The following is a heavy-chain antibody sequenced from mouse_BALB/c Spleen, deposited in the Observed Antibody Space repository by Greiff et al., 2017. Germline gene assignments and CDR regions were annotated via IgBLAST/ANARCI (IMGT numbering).Heavy chain of an antibody. D-gene: IGHD2-4*01. CDR3: ARGGYDYPFAY. V-gene: IGHV1-14*01. CDR2: INPYNDGT. Sequence: VQLQQPGPELVKPGASVKMSCKASGYTFTSYVMHWVKQKPGQGLEWIGYINPYNDGTKYNEKFKGKATLTSDKSSSTAYMELSSLTSEDSAVYYCARGGYDYPFAYWGQGTLVTVSA. CDR1: GYTFTSYV. J-gene: IGHJ3*01.